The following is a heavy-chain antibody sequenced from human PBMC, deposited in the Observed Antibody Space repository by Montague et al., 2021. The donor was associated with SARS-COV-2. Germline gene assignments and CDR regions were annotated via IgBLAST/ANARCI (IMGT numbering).Heavy chain of an antibody. D-gene: IGHD3-3*01. J-gene: IGHJ4*02. CDR2: IFYSGST. CDR1: GGAISTYF. CDR3: ARDRQLYNRHSGFDS. V-gene: IGHV4-59*01. Sequence: SETLSLTCTVSGGAISTYFWSWIRQPPGKGLEWIGYIFYSGSTNYSPSLKSRITISVDTSKNQFSLRLTSVTAADTAIYYCARDRQLYNRHSGFDSWGQGILVTVSS.